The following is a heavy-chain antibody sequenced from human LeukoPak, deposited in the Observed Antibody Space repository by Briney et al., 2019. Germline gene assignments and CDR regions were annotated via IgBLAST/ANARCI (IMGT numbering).Heavy chain of an antibody. CDR3: ARVRPTVTTKGGAFDI. J-gene: IGHJ3*02. D-gene: IGHD4-11*01. Sequence: GGSLRLSCAASGFTFSSYSMNWVRQAPGKGLEWVSYISSSSSTIYYADSVKGRFTISRDNAKNSLYLQMNSLRAEDTAVYYCARVRPTVTTKGGAFDIWGQGTMVTASS. CDR2: ISSSSSTI. V-gene: IGHV3-48*01. CDR1: GFTFSSYS.